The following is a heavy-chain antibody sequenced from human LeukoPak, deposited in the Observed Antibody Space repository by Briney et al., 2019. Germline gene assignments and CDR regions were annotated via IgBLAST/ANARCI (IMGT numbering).Heavy chain of an antibody. V-gene: IGHV3-48*03. CDR2: ISSSGSTI. CDR3: ARDGYDYVWGSYRYPLEY. J-gene: IGHJ4*02. CDR1: GFTFSSYE. Sequence: PGGSLRLSCAASGFTFSSYEMNWVRQAPGEGLEWVSYISSSGSTIYYADSVKGRFTISRDNAKNSLYLQMNSLRAEDTAVYYCARDGYDYVWGSYRYPLEYWGQGTLVTVSS. D-gene: IGHD3-16*02.